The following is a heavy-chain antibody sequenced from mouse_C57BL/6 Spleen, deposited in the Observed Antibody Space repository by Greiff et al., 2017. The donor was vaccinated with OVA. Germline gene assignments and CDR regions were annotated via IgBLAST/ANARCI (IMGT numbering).Heavy chain of an antibody. CDR3: ARSPFYYDYAWFAY. Sequence: DVQLQESGPELVKPGASVKISCKASGYTFTDYYMNWVKQSHGKSLEWIGDINPNNGGTRYNQKFKGKATLTVDKSSSTAYMELRSLTSEDSAVYYCARSPFYYDYAWFAYWGQGTLVTVSA. CDR2: INPNNGGT. CDR1: GYTFTDYY. J-gene: IGHJ3*01. V-gene: IGHV1-26*01. D-gene: IGHD2-4*01.